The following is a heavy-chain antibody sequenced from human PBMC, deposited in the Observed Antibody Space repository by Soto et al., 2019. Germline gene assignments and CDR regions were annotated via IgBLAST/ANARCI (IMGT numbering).Heavy chain of an antibody. CDR2: IYYSGST. V-gene: IGHV4-31*03. Sequence: SETLSLTCTVSGGSIGGGGYYWSWIRQHPGKGLEWIGYIYYSGSTYYNPSLKSRVTMSVDTSKNQFSLKLSSVTAADTAVYYCARVSSNYDYYYYMDVWGKGTTVTVS. D-gene: IGHD4-4*01. CDR1: GGSIGGGGYY. J-gene: IGHJ6*03. CDR3: ARVSSNYDYYYYMDV.